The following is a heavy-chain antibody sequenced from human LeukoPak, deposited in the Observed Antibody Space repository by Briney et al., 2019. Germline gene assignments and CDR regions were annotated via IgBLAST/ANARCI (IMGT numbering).Heavy chain of an antibody. CDR2: ISGSGGST. CDR1: GFTFSGYA. Sequence: AGGSLRLSCAASGFTFSGYAMSWVRQAPGKGLEWVSAISGSGGSTYYADSVKGRFTISRDNSKNTLYLQMNSLRAEDTAVYYCAKTRGTNSPKPIDYWGQGTLVTVSS. V-gene: IGHV3-23*01. D-gene: IGHD1-26*01. CDR3: AKTRGTNSPKPIDY. J-gene: IGHJ4*02.